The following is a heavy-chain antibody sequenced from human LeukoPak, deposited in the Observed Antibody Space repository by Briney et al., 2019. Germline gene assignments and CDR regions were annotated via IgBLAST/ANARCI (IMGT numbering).Heavy chain of an antibody. V-gene: IGHV3-74*01. J-gene: IGHJ4*02. Sequence: GGSLRLSSAASGLTFSAYWMHWVRQAPGKGLAWVSRINSDGSRTTYADSVKGRFTISRDNAKNTLYLQMNSLRPEDTAVYYCARAYVEWELLDYWGQGTPVTVAS. CDR1: GLTFSAYW. D-gene: IGHD3-3*01. CDR3: ARAYVEWELLDY. CDR2: INSDGSRT.